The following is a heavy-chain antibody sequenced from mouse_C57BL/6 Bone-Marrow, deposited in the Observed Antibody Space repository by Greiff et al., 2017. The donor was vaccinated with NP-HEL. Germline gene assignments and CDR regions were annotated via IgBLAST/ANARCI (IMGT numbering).Heavy chain of an antibody. CDR2: IYPSDSET. CDR1: GYTFTSYW. Sequence: QVQLQQPGAELVRPGSSVKLSCKASGYTFTSYWMDWVKQRPGQGLEWIGNIYPSDSETHYNQKFKDKATLTVDKSSSTAYMQLSSLTSEDSAVYFCANYYGSSWAWFAYWGQGTLVTVSA. J-gene: IGHJ3*01. D-gene: IGHD1-1*01. CDR3: ANYYGSSWAWFAY. V-gene: IGHV1-61*01.